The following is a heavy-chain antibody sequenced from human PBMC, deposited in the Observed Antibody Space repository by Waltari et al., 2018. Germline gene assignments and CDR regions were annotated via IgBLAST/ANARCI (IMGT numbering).Heavy chain of an antibody. CDR3: ARDINSREDY. D-gene: IGHD1-20*01. CDR1: GFPLRPYS. CDR2: INSGSTYI. J-gene: IGHJ4*02. Sequence: EVQLVESGGGLVKPGGSLGRPCAASGFPLRPYSMNWVRQAPGKGLEWVSSINSGSTYIYYADSVKGRFTISRDNAKNSLSLQMNSLRAEDTAVYYCARDINSREDYWGQGTLVTVSS. V-gene: IGHV3-21*01.